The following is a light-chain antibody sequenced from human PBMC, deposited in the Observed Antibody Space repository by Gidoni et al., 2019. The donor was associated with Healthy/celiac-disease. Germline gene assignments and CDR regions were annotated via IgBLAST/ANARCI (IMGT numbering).Light chain of an antibody. J-gene: IGKJ3*01. CDR3: QQRSKWPFT. CDR2: DAS. V-gene: IGKV3-11*01. CDR1: QIVSSY. Sequence: EIVLTQSPAILSLSPGDRATLSCRASQIVSSYLDWYQQKPGQAPRLRIYDASNRATGSPARLSGSGSGTDFTRTIGSLEPGDFAVYYCQQRSKWPFTVGPGTKVDIK.